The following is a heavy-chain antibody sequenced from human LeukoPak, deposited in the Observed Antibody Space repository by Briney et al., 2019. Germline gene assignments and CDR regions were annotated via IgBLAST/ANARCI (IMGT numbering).Heavy chain of an antibody. Sequence: ASVKVSCKASGYTFTGYYMHWVRQAPGQGLEWMGWINPNSGGTNYAQKFQGRVTMTRDTSISTAYMELSRLRSDDTAVYYCARSDGSGWQPYLDYWGQGTLVTVSS. V-gene: IGHV1-2*02. J-gene: IGHJ4*02. CDR1: GYTFTGYY. CDR3: ARSDGSGWQPYLDY. CDR2: INPNSGGT. D-gene: IGHD6-19*01.